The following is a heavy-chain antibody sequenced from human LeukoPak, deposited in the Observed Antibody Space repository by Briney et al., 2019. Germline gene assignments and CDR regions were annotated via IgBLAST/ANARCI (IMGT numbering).Heavy chain of an antibody. CDR3: AREVVSGGNCFFDY. D-gene: IGHD2-15*01. V-gene: IGHV4-59*01. CDR1: GGSISSYY. J-gene: IGHJ4*02. CDR2: IHYSEYSGRIST. Sequence: PSETPSLTCTVSGGSISSYYWSWIRHPPGKGLEWVGYIHYSEYSGRISTDYNPSLMSRVAISVDTSKNQFSLKLNSVTAADTAVYYCAREVVSGGNCFFDYWGQGTLVTVSS.